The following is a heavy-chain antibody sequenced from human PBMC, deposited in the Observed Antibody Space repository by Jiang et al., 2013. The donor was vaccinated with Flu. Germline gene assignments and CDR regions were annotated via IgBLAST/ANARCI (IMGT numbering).Heavy chain of an antibody. CDR3: AKDHSLVAWMVGVYFDY. V-gene: IGHV3-23*01. D-gene: IGHD3-3*01. CDR2: ISGGGSKT. CDR1: GFHFGSYD. J-gene: IGHJ4*02. Sequence: VQLLESGGGLVQPGGSLRLSCAASGFHFGSYDMTWVRQAPGKGLEWVSTISGGGSKTDYADSVKGRFTISRDNSKNTLYLQMNGLRAEDTALYYCAKDHSLVAWMVGVYFDYWGQGTLVTVSS.